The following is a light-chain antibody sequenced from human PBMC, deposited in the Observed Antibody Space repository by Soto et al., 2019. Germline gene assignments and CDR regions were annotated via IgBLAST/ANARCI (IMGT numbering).Light chain of an antibody. CDR3: QQFHTYPWT. CDR1: QGITNY. CDR2: TAS. J-gene: IGKJ1*01. V-gene: IGKV1-9*01. Sequence: DVQLTQSPSFLSASVGDRVTITCRASQGITNYLAWYQQKPGKAPKPLIYTASTLQSGVPSRFSGRGAGAEFTLTITGLQPEDFATYFCQQFHTYPWTFRQGNKVEIK.